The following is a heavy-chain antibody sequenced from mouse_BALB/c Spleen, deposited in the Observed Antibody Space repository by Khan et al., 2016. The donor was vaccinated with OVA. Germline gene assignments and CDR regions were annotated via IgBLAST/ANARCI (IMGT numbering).Heavy chain of an antibody. D-gene: IGHD2-1*01. CDR2: IDPSTGYT. V-gene: IGHV1-7*01. Sequence: QVQLQQSGAELAKPGASVKMSCKASGYTFTTYWMHWVKQRPGQGLEWIGYIDPSTGYTEYNQKFKDKATLTTDKSSSTAYMQLSSLTSEDSAVYYWAKEGIYGIFAYWGQGTLVTVSA. CDR1: GYTFTTYW. CDR3: AKEGIYGIFAY. J-gene: IGHJ3*01.